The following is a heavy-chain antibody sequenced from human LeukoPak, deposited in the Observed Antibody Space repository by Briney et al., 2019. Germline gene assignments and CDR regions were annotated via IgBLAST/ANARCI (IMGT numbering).Heavy chain of an antibody. D-gene: IGHD3-10*02. CDR1: GDSINSGNSH. CDR2: VYDSWNN. CDR3: ASYFVGNGGKGY. Sequence: PSETLFLTCTVSGDSINSGNSHWTWIRQPPGKGLEWLGSVYDSWNNYYNPSLESRITMSVDTSKNQYSLELSSVIAADTAVYYCASYFVGNGGKGYWGQGALVTVSS. V-gene: IGHV4-30-4*01. J-gene: IGHJ4*02.